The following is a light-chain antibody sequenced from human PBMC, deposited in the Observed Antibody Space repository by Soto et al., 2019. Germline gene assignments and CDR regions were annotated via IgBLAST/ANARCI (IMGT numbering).Light chain of an antibody. V-gene: IGKV3-15*01. Sequence: DIVMTQSPATLSMSPGERATFSCRASQSVSSNLAWYQQRPGQAPRLLIYGASTRATGIPARFSGSGSGTEFILTISSLQSEDFAVYYCQQYNNWPPITFGQGTRLEIK. CDR1: QSVSSN. CDR3: QQYNNWPPIT. J-gene: IGKJ5*01. CDR2: GAS.